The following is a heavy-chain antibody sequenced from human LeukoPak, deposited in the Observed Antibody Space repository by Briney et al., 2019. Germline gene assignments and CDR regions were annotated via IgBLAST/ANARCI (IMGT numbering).Heavy chain of an antibody. Sequence: SVKVSCKASGGTFSSYAISWVRQAPGQGLEWMGRIIPIFGTANYAQKFQGRVTITTDESTSTAYMELSSLRSEDTAVYYCAREGVRRSSNIVVVVAARPGAFDIWGQGTMVTVSS. V-gene: IGHV1-69*05. J-gene: IGHJ3*02. D-gene: IGHD2-15*01. CDR2: IIPIFGTA. CDR1: GGTFSSYA. CDR3: AREGVRRSSNIVVVVAARPGAFDI.